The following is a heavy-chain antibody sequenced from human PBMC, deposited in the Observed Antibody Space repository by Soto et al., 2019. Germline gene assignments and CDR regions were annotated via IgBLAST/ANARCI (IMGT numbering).Heavy chain of an antibody. CDR2: IIPVFGTA. D-gene: IGHD5-12*01. J-gene: IGHJ4*02. CDR3: ANLEMATTSFDY. V-gene: IGHV1-69*13. Sequence: SVKVSCKASGGSLSNYGISWVRQAPGQGLEWMGGIIPVFGTANYAQKFQGRVTITADESTSTAYMELSSLRSEDTAVYYCANLEMATTSFDYWGQGTLVTVSS. CDR1: GGSLSNYG.